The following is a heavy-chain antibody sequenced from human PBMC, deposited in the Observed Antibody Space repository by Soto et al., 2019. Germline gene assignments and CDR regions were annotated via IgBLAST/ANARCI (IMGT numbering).Heavy chain of an antibody. D-gene: IGHD3-22*01. CDR3: AKDWGSGYHYYFDY. J-gene: IGHJ4*02. CDR1: GFIFSNYG. Sequence: QVQLVESGGGVVQPGRSLRLSCAASGFIFSNYGMHWVRQAPGKGLEWEAAISYDGSDKYYADSVKGRFTISRDNSKKTLYLQMNSLRAEDTAVYYCAKDWGSGYHYYFDYWGQGTLVTVSS. V-gene: IGHV3-30*18. CDR2: ISYDGSDK.